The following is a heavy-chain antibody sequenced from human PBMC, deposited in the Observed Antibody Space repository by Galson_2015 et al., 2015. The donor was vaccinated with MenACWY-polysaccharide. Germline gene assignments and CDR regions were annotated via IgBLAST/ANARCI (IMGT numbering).Heavy chain of an antibody. V-gene: IGHV3-74*01. CDR3: ARVREQCLLARPLHY. D-gene: IGHD6-19*01. Sequence: SLRLSCAASGFTFSSYWMHWVRQAPGKGLVWVSRINSDGKSTSYADSVKGRFTISRDNAKNTLYLQMNSLRGEDTAVYYCARVREQCLLARPLHYRSQGTLVTASS. J-gene: IGHJ4*02. CDR2: INSDGKST. CDR1: GFTFSSYW.